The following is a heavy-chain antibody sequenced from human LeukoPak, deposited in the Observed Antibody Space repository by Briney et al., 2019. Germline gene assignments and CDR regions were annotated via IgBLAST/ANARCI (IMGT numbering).Heavy chain of an antibody. CDR3: ARDSYYYDSSGQVDY. D-gene: IGHD3-22*01. J-gene: IGHJ4*02. CDR2: INPNSGGT. CDR1: GYTFTGYY. V-gene: IGHV1-2*02. Sequence: ASVKVSCKASGYTFTGYYMHWVRQAPGQGLEWMGWINPNSGGTNYAQKFQGRVTMTRDTSNSTAYMELSRLRSDDTAVYYCARDSYYYDSSGQVDYWGQGTLVTVSS.